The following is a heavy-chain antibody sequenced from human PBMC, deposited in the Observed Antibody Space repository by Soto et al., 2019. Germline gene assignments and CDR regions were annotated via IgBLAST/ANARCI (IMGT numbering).Heavy chain of an antibody. D-gene: IGHD3-10*01. J-gene: IGHJ6*02. V-gene: IGHV1-69*13. CDR3: AAFPITMVRGVIRPDYYYYGMDV. CDR2: IIPIFGTA. Sequence: SVKVSCKASGGTFSSYAISWVRQAPGQGLEWMGGIIPIFGTANYAQKFQGRVTITADESTSTAYMELSSLRSEDTAVYYCAAFPITMVRGVIRPDYYYYGMDVWGQGTTVTVSS. CDR1: GGTFSSYA.